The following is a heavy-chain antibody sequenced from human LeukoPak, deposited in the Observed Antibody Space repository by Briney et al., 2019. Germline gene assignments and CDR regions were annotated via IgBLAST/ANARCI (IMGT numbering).Heavy chain of an antibody. Sequence: GGSLRLSCAASGFTFSSHWMNWVRQAPGKGLEWVANIKEDGSEKDYVDSVKGRFTISRDNSKNTLYLQMNSLRAEDTAVYYCAKDWSAVAATDAFDIWGQGTMVTVSS. CDR2: IKEDGSEK. CDR3: AKDWSAVAATDAFDI. V-gene: IGHV3-7*03. D-gene: IGHD6-19*01. CDR1: GFTFSSHW. J-gene: IGHJ3*02.